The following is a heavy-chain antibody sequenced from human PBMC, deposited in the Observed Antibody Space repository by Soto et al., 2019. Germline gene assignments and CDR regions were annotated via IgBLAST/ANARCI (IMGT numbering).Heavy chain of an antibody. CDR3: ARAKLRFLEWLLPPHYYYCMDV. D-gene: IGHD3-3*01. CDR1: GFTFSSYG. Sequence: PGGSLRLSCAASGFTFSSYGMHWVRQAPGKGLEWVAVIWYDGSNKYYADSVKGRFTISRDNSKNTLYLQMNSLRAEDTAVYYCARAKLRFLEWLLPPHYYYCMDVWGQGTTVTVSS. J-gene: IGHJ6*02. V-gene: IGHV3-33*01. CDR2: IWYDGSNK.